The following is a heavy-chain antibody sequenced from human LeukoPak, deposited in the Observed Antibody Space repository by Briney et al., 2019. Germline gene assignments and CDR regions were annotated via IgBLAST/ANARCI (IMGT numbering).Heavy chain of an antibody. V-gene: IGHV3-11*01. J-gene: IGHJ6*02. CDR1: GFTSSDYY. D-gene: IGHD1-7*01. CDR3: ARSLMNSVRPYYYYYYGMDV. Sequence: GGSLRLSCAASGFTSSDYYMSWIRQAPGKGLEWVSHINSSRSTIYYADSVKGRVTISRDNAKNSLYLQMNSLRAEDTAVYYCARSLMNSVRPYYYYYYGMDVWGQGTTVTVSS. CDR2: INSSRSTI.